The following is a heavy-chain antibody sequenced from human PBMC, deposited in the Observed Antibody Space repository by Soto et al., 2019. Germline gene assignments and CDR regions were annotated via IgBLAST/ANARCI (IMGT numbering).Heavy chain of an antibody. CDR2: VYFTGTT. CDR1: AASLSCCGCY. Sequence: TLSITGTGSAASLSCCGCYWSWLRKQPGKGLEWIGYVYFTGTTYYNPSLNSRLSFSVETSKNQFSRKLTSVTAADTAVYYCGRDGTSNHNYIDPWGPGTLVTVSS. D-gene: IGHD1-1*01. V-gene: IGHV4-31*02. J-gene: IGHJ5*02. CDR3: GRDGTSNHNYIDP.